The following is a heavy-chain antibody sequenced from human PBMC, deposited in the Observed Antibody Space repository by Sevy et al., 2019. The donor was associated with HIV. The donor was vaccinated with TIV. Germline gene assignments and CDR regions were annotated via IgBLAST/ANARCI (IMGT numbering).Heavy chain of an antibody. CDR3: AKEEYSSNSNSYYGMDV. V-gene: IGHV3-30*18. J-gene: IGHJ6*02. CDR1: GFTFSSYG. Sequence: GGSLRLSCAASGFTFSSYGMHWVRQAPGKGLDWVAVISYDGTNKYYADSMKGRFTIFRDNSKNTLYLQMNSLRVEDTAVYYCAKEEYSSNSNSYYGMDVWGQGTTVTVSS. D-gene: IGHD6-6*01. CDR2: ISYDGTNK.